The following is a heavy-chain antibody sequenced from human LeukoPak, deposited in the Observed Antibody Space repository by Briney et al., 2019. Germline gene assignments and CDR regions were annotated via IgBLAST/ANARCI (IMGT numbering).Heavy chain of an antibody. Sequence: GGSLRLPCVTSGFTFNIYAMHWVRHAPGKGLEWVALLAYDGTNQYYADSVKGRFTISRDNSKNTVDLQMNSLRPEDAAVYYCARDLSGVAGYTYGRGIDYWGQGTLVTVSS. V-gene: IGHV3-30*04. J-gene: IGHJ4*02. CDR2: LAYDGTNQ. D-gene: IGHD5-18*01. CDR1: GFTFNIYA. CDR3: ARDLSGVAGYTYGRGIDY.